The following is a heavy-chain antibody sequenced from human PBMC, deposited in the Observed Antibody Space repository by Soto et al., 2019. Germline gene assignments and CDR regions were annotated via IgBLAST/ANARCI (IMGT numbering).Heavy chain of an antibody. CDR2: ISSSGSTI. J-gene: IGHJ6*02. CDR1: GFTFSSYE. V-gene: IGHV3-48*03. D-gene: IGHD3-16*01. CDR3: ARVRRGYYYYYGMDV. Sequence: PGGSLRLSCAASGFTFSSYEMNWVRQAPGKGLEWVSYISSSGSTIYYADSVKGRFTISRDNAKNSLYLQMNSLRAEDTAVYYSARVRRGYYYYYGMDVWGQGTTVTVSS.